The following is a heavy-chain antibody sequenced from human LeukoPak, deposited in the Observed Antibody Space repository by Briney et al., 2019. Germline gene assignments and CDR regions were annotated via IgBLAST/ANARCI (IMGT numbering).Heavy chain of an antibody. J-gene: IGHJ3*02. CDR3: ASHGTQVDAFDI. CDR1: GGSISSSSYY. Sequence: SETLSLTCTVSGGSISSSSYYWGWIRQPPGKGLEWIGSIYYSGSTYYNPSLKSRVTISVDTSKNQFSLKLSSVTAADTAVYYCASHGTQVDAFDIWGQGTMVTVSS. CDR2: IYYSGST. D-gene: IGHD1-1*01. V-gene: IGHV4-39*07.